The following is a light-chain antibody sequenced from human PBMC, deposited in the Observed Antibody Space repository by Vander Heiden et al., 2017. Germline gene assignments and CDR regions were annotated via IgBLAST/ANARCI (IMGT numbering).Light chain of an antibody. CDR3: QQYSIDSPT. J-gene: IGKJ1*01. CDR2: DAS. CDR1: QSITTW. V-gene: IGKV1-5*01. Sequence: DIQMTQSPSTLSASVGDGVTITCRASQSITTWLAWYQQKPGKAPKLLIYDASNLQSGVPSRFSGSGSGTDFSLTISSLQPDDFATYYCQQYSIDSPTFGQGTKVEI.